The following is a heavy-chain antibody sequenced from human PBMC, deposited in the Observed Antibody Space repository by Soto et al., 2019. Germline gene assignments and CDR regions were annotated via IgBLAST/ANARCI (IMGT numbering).Heavy chain of an antibody. D-gene: IGHD3-10*01. CDR2: INHSGST. CDR3: ARGSAMVRGGRNWFAP. J-gene: IGHJ5*02. CDR1: GGSFSGYY. V-gene: IGHV4-34*01. Sequence: SETLSLTCAVYGGSFSGYYWSWIRQPPGKGLEWIGEINHSGSTNYNPSLKSRVTISVDTSKNQFSLKLSSVTAADTAVYYCARGSAMVRGGRNWFAPWGQGTLVTVSS.